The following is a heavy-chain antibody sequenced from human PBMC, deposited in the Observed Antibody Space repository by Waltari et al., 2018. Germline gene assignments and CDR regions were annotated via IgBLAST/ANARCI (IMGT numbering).Heavy chain of an antibody. CDR3: ARDHSYGSGSSPFDY. CDR1: GGTFSSYA. J-gene: IGHJ4*02. D-gene: IGHD3-10*01. CDR2: IIPIFGTA. V-gene: IGHV1-69*01. Sequence: QVQLVQSGAEVKKPGSSVKVSCKASGGTFSSYAISWVRRAPGQGLEWMGGIIPIFGTANYAQKFQGRVTITADESTSTAYMELSSLRSEDTAVYYCARDHSYGSGSSPFDYWGQGTLVTVSS.